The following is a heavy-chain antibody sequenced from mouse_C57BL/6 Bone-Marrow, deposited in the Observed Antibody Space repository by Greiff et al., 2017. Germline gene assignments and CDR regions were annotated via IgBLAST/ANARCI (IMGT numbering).Heavy chain of an antibody. Sequence: VQLKESGGDLVKPGGSLKLSCAASGFTFSSYGMSWVRQTPDKRLEWVATISSGGSYTYYPDSVKGRFTISRDNAKNTLYLQMSSLKSEDTAMYYCARLTTVVAPSRWYFDVWGTGTTVTVSS. CDR2: ISSGGSYT. J-gene: IGHJ1*03. CDR1: GFTFSSYG. D-gene: IGHD1-1*01. V-gene: IGHV5-6*01. CDR3: ARLTTVVAPSRWYFDV.